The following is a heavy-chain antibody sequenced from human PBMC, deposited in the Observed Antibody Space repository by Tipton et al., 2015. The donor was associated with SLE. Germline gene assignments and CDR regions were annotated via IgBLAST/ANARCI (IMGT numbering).Heavy chain of an antibody. CDR2: IYYTGST. D-gene: IGHD4-17*01. CDR1: GVSISSSTYY. CDR3: ARRSPRGDYDYWFDP. Sequence: TLSLTCTVSGVSISSSTYYWGWIRQPPGKGLEWIGTIYYTGSTYYSPSLKSRVAISLDTSKKQFSLKLTSVTAADTAVYYCARRSPRGDYDYWFDPWGQGTLVTVSS. J-gene: IGHJ5*02. V-gene: IGHV4-39*07.